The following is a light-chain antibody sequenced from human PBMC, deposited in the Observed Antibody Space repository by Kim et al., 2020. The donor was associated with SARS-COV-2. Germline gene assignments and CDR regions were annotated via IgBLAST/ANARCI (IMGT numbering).Light chain of an antibody. J-gene: IGKJ3*01. Sequence: DIQMTQSPSTLSANVGDRVIITCRASQSLDDWLAWYQRKPGKAPKLLIYMTSNLQSGVPSRFSGSGFGTEFTLTINSLQPDDFATYYCQQYRYYSYTFGPGTKVDIK. CDR3: QQYRYYSYT. CDR1: QSLDDW. CDR2: MTS. V-gene: IGKV1-5*03.